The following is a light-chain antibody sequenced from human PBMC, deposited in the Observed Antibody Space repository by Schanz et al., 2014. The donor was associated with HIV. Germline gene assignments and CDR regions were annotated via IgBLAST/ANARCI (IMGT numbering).Light chain of an antibody. CDR1: SSNIGSNT. CDR2: SDN. CDR3: ATWDDSLNGWV. V-gene: IGLV1-44*01. J-gene: IGLJ3*02. Sequence: QSVLTQPPSASGTPGQRVTISCSGSSSNIGSNTVNWYQHLPGSAPQLLIYSDNQRPSGVPDRFSGSESGTSASLAISGLQSEDEADYYCATWDDSLNGWVFGGGTKLTVL.